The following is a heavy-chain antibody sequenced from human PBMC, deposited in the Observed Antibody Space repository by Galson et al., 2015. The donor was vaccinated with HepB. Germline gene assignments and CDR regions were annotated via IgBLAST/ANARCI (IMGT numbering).Heavy chain of an antibody. CDR2: IIPIFGTA. J-gene: IGHJ4*02. D-gene: IGHD3-22*01. CDR3: ATTKYQYYYDSSGYSTFDY. CDR1: GGTFSSYA. Sequence: SVKVSCKASGGTFSSYAISWVRQAPGQGLEWMGGIIPIFGTANYAQKFRGRVTITADRSTSTAYMELSSLRSEDTAVYYCATTKYQYYYDSSGYSTFDYWGLGTLVTVSS. V-gene: IGHV1-69*06.